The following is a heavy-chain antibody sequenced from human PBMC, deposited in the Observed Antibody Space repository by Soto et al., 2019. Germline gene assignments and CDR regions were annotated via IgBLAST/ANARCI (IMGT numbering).Heavy chain of an antibody. CDR2: VRDKANGYTT. J-gene: IGHJ4*02. V-gene: IGHV3-72*01. CDR3: VRNLASGGTYYSDY. D-gene: IGHD1-26*01. Sequence: EVQLVESGGGLVEPGGSLRLSCAASGFIFSDHYMDWVRQAPGKGLEWIGRVRDKANGYTTEYAASVRGRFTVSRDDSKNSLDLQMNSLQIEETAMYYCVRNLASGGTYYSDYWGQGTLVTVSS. CDR1: GFIFSDHY.